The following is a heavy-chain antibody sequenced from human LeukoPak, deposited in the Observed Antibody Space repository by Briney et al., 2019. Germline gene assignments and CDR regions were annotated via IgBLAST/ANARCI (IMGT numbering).Heavy chain of an antibody. Sequence: SVKVSCKASGGTFSSYTISWVRQAPGQGLEWLGGIMPLFGTAGYAQKFQGRVTITKDESTRTVYLELTSLTSDDTAVYYCARDVHGDYGSGWFDPWGQGTLVSVSS. J-gene: IGHJ5*02. CDR1: GGTFSSYT. CDR2: IMPLFGTA. D-gene: IGHD4-17*01. V-gene: IGHV1-69*05. CDR3: ARDVHGDYGSGWFDP.